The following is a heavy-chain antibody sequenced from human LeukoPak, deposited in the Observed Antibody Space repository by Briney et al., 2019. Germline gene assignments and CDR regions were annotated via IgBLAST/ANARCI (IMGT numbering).Heavy chain of an antibody. V-gene: IGHV4-34*01. CDR3: AREGGSGSYYSHY. Sequence: SETLSLTCAVYGGSLSGYYWSWIRQPPGKGLEWIGEINHSGSTNYNPSLKSRVTISVDTSKNQFSLKLSSVTAADTAVYYCAREGGSGSYYSHYWGQGTLVTVSS. J-gene: IGHJ4*02. D-gene: IGHD3-10*01. CDR1: GGSLSGYY. CDR2: INHSGST.